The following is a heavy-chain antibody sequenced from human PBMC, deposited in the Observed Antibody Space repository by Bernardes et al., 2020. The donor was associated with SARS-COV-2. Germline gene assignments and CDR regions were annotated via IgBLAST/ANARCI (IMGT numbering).Heavy chain of an antibody. CDR3: AKEGYGDYGIEVGTHSYYNYYVRDV. V-gene: IGHV3-30*18. CDR1: GFTFSSYG. D-gene: IGHD4-17*01. CDR2: ISYDGSNK. Sequence: GGSLRLSCAASGFTFSSYGMHWVRQAPGKGLEWVAVISYDGSNKYYADSVKGRFTISRDNSKNTLYLQMNSLRAEDTAVYYCAKEGYGDYGIEVGTHSYYNYYVRDVWGKGTTLTV. J-gene: IGHJ6*04.